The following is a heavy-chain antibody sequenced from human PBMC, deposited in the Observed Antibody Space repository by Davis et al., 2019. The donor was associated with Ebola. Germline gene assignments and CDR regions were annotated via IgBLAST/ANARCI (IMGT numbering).Heavy chain of an antibody. CDR3: TTPGGQDSGYDVFVI. CDR1: GYTFAAHY. Sequence: AASVKVSCKASGYTFAAHYIHWVRQAPGQGLEWMGRINPNFGGKIYAQKFQGRVTVTRDTSTTTVYMDLSSLRSEDTALYYCTTPGGQDSGYDVFVIWGQGTMVTVSS. D-gene: IGHD5-12*01. V-gene: IGHV1-46*03. CDR2: INPNFGGK. J-gene: IGHJ3*02.